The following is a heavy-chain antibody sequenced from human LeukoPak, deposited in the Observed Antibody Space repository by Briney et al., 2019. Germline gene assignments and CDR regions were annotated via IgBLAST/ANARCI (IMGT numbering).Heavy chain of an antibody. J-gene: IGHJ4*02. Sequence: ASVKVSCKASGYTFTSYAMHWVRQAPGQRLEWMGWINAGNGNTKYSQKFQGRVTITRDTSASTAYMELSSLRSEDTAEYYCARDLAAAGPDYWGQGTLVTVSS. CDR2: INAGNGNT. D-gene: IGHD6-13*01. V-gene: IGHV1-3*01. CDR1: GYTFTSYA. CDR3: ARDLAAAGPDY.